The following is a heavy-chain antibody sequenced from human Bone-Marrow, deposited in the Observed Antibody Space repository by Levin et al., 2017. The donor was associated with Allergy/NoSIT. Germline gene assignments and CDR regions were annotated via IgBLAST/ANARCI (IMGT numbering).Heavy chain of an antibody. CDR2: IWYDGSNK. CDR1: GFTFSSYG. V-gene: IGHV3-33*01. CDR3: ARDPTQGDGSSSFYYYYGMDV. Sequence: GESLKISCAASGFTFSSYGMHWVRQAPGKGLEWVAVIWYDGSNKYYADSVKGRFTISRDNSKNTLYLQMNSLRAEDTAVYYCARDPTQGDGSSSFYYYYGMDVWGQGTTVTVSS. D-gene: IGHD6-6*01. J-gene: IGHJ6*02.